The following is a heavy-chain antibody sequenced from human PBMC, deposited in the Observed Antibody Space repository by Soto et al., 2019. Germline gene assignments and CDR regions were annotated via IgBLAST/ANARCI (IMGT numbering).Heavy chain of an antibody. D-gene: IGHD2-21*01. V-gene: IGHV3-21*01. J-gene: IGHJ2*01. Sequence: PGGSLRLSXAASGFTFSSYSMNWVRQAPGKGLGWVSSISSSSSYIYYADSVKGRFTISRDNAKNSLYLQMNSLRAEDTAVYYCARDLASNWYFDLWGRGTLVTVSS. CDR2: ISSSSSYI. CDR1: GFTFSSYS. CDR3: ARDLASNWYFDL.